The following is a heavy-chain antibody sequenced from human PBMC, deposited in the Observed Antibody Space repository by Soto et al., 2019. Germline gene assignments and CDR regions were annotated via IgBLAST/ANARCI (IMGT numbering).Heavy chain of an antibody. CDR2: IYYSGST. J-gene: IGHJ4*02. CDR3: AGYNYAMYYFDY. V-gene: IGHV4-61*01. CDR1: GGSVSSGSYY. Sequence: SETLSLTCTVSGGSVSSGSYYWSWIRQPPGKGLEWIGYIYYSGSTNYNPSLKSRVTISVDTSKNQFSLKLSSVTAADTAVYYFAGYNYAMYYFDYWGKGTLVTVPS. D-gene: IGHD2-8*01.